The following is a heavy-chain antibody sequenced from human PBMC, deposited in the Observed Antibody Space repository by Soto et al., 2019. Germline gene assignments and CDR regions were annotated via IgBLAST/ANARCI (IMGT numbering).Heavy chain of an antibody. J-gene: IGHJ4*02. CDR3: AGASSRVSSVVAAY. D-gene: IGHD2-15*01. Sequence: ASVKVSCKASNDSLSRHFIHGVRQAPGEGLEWMGRSNPGTNSASYSKEFQGRLTQTSDMPSRPVYMQLSNLRSDDTAVYYCAGASSRVSSVVAAYWGQGTLVTVSS. CDR2: SNPGTNSA. CDR1: NDSLSRHF. V-gene: IGHV1-46*01.